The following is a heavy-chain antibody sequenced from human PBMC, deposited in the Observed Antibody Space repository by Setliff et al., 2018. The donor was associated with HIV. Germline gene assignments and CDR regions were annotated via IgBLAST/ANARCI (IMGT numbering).Heavy chain of an antibody. J-gene: IGHJ4*02. D-gene: IGHD7-27*01. CDR3: ARDLNWGFDY. CDR1: GFRFNIYA. Sequence: PGGSLRLSCAASGFRFNIYAMTWVRQAPGKGLEWVSYIGGDSRIINYADSVKGRFTISRDNAKNSLFLQMNSLRVEDTALYYCARDLNWGFDYWGQGTLVTVSS. V-gene: IGHV3-48*01. CDR2: IGGDSRII.